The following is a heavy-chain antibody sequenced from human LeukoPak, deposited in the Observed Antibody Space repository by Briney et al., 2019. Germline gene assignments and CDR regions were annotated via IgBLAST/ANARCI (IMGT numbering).Heavy chain of an antibody. D-gene: IGHD1-26*01. CDR1: GGTFSSYA. CDR2: IIPIFGTA. Sequence: SVKVSCKASGGTFSSYAISWVRQAPGQGLEWMGGIIPIFGTANYARKFQGRVTITADESTSTAYMELSSLRSEDTAVYYCARDFLLQGYYYGMDVWGQGTTVTVSS. J-gene: IGHJ6*02. CDR3: ARDFLLQGYYYGMDV. V-gene: IGHV1-69*13.